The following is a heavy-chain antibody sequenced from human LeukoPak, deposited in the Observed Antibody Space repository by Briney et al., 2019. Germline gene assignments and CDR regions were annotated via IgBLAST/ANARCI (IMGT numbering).Heavy chain of an antibody. Sequence: SQTLSLTCTVSGGSISSGGYYWSWIRQHPGKGLEWIGYIYYSGSTYYNPSLKSRVTISVDTSKNQFSLKLSSVTAADTAVYYCARAYSGYSTGYYSDYWGQGTLVTVSS. CDR1: GGSISSGGYY. CDR3: ARAYSGYSTGYYSDY. D-gene: IGHD5-12*01. J-gene: IGHJ4*02. V-gene: IGHV4-31*03. CDR2: IYYSGST.